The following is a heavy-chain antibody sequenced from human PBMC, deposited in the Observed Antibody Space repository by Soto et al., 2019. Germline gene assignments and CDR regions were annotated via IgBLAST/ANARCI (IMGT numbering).Heavy chain of an antibody. J-gene: IGHJ6*02. V-gene: IGHV3-66*01. Sequence: PGGSLRLSCAASGFTVSSNYMSWVLQAPGKGLEWVSVSCSGGSTYYADSVKGRFTISRDNSKNPQYLQMNSMRAEDTDVYYCARDHGPPSCSWYYHYGMDVRGQGATVTASS. CDR3: ARDHGPPSCSWYYHYGMDV. CDR1: GFTVSSNY. CDR2: SCSGGST. D-gene: IGHD6-13*01.